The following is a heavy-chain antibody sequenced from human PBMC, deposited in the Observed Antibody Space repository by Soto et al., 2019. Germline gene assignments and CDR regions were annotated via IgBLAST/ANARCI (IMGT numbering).Heavy chain of an antibody. CDR3: ARDDGLYSYCGMDV. CDR2: IHYSGST. Sequence: PSETLSLTCTVSGCSISSYYWSWIRQPPGKGPEWIGYIHYSGSTNYNPSLKSRVTISVDTSKNQFSLKLSSVTAADTAVYYRARDDGLYSYCGMDVWGRVTTVTVSS. CDR1: GCSISSYY. V-gene: IGHV4-59*01. D-gene: IGHD3-16*01. J-gene: IGHJ6*02.